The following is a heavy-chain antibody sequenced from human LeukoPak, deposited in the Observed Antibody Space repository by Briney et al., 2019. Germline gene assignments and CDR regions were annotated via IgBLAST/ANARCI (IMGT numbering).Heavy chain of an antibody. D-gene: IGHD2-15*01. CDR2: TSHSGST. CDR1: GGSFSGYY. J-gene: IGHJ4*02. Sequence: SETLSLTCAVYGGSFSGYYWSWIRQPPGKGLEWIGETSHSGSTNYNPSLESRVTISADTSKNQFSLKLTSVTAADTAVYYCARVERLGYEDYWGPGTLVTVSS. CDR3: ARVERLGYEDY. V-gene: IGHV4-34*01.